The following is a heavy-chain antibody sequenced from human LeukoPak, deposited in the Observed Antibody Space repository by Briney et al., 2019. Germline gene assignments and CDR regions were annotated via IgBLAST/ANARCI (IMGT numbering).Heavy chain of an antibody. D-gene: IGHD3-10*01. V-gene: IGHV3-23*03. Sequence: SGGSLRLSCAASGFTFSSYAMSWVRQAPGKGLEWVSVMYSGGSTYYADSVEGRFTISRDNSKNTVYLQMNSLRAEDTAVYYCASVTMVRGPHFDYWGQGTLVTVSS. CDR3: ASVTMVRGPHFDY. CDR1: GFTFSSYA. CDR2: MYSGGST. J-gene: IGHJ4*02.